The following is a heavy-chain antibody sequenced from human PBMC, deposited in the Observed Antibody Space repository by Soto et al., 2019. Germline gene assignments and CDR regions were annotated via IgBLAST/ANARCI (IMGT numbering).Heavy chain of an antibody. CDR1: GFTFSSYA. V-gene: IGHV3-23*01. J-gene: IGHJ4*02. D-gene: IGHD6-13*01. CDR2: ISGSGGST. Sequence: PGGSLRLSCAASGFTFSSYAMSWVRQAPGKGLEWVSAISGSGGSTYYADSVKGRFTISRDNSKNTLYLQMNSLRAEDTAVYYCAKDFLVAPPLAAAPVFDYWGQGTLVTVSS. CDR3: AKDFLVAPPLAAAPVFDY.